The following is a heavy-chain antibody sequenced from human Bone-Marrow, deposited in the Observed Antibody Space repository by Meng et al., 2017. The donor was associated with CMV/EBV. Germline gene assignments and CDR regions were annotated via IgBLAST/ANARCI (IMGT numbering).Heavy chain of an antibody. J-gene: IGHJ4*02. V-gene: IGHV3-23*01. CDR1: GFIFGHFD. CDR3: VRNAGG. D-gene: IGHD1-1*01. CDR2: ISGSGVNT. Sequence: GESLKISCAVSGFIFGHFDMSWVRQAPGRGLERVSGISGSGVNTYYADSVKGRFIISRDNSRNTLYLVMNSLRAEDTAIYYCVRNAGGWGQGTLVTGSS.